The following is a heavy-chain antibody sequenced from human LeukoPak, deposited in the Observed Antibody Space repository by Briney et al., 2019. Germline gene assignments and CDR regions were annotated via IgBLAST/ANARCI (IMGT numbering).Heavy chain of an antibody. V-gene: IGHV3-48*01. CDR1: GFSFSSQG. CDR2: IGSDSR. Sequence: PGGSLRLSCAASGFSFSSQGMNWVRQAPGKGLEWLSYIGSDSRYADSVKGRFTISRDNVKKSLYLQMTSLRAAERAGYFCARGGKGTNPNAFDIWGQGTMVPVSS. J-gene: IGHJ3*02. CDR3: ARGGKGTNPNAFDI. D-gene: IGHD2-8*01.